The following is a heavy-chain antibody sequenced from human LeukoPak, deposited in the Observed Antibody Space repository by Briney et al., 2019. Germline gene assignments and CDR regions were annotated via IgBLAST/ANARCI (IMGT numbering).Heavy chain of an antibody. CDR1: GFTFSSYS. CDR2: ISDSGGTI. V-gene: IGHV3-48*01. Sequence: PGGSLRLSCAASGFTFSSYSMNWVRQAPGKGLEWVSYISDSGGTIYYADSVRGRFTISRDNAKNSLCLQMNSLRAEDTAVYYCARGRPIDYWGQGTLVTVSS. CDR3: ARGRPIDY. J-gene: IGHJ4*02.